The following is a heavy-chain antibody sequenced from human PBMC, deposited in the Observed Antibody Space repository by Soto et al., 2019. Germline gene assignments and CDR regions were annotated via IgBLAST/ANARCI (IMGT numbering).Heavy chain of an antibody. J-gene: IGHJ4*02. CDR3: ARGRAWYGDYLWYFDY. Sequence: LRLSCAASGFTFSSYDMHWVRQATGKGLEWVSAIGTAGDTYYPGSVKGRFTISRENAKNSLYLQMNSLRAGDTAVYYCARGRAWYGDYLWYFDYWGQGTLVTVSS. CDR2: IGTAGDT. D-gene: IGHD4-17*01. V-gene: IGHV3-13*01. CDR1: GFTFSSYD.